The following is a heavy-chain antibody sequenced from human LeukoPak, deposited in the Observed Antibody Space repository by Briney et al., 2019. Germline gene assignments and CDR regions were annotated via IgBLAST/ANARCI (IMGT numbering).Heavy chain of an antibody. CDR3: ASGSSSWYYDY. Sequence: ASVKVSCKASGYSFSSYGISWVRQAPGQGLEWMGWISAYNGNTNYAQKLQGRVTMTTDTSTSTAYMELRSLRSDDTAVYYCASGSSSWYYDYWGQGTLVTVSS. D-gene: IGHD6-13*01. CDR1: GYSFSSYG. J-gene: IGHJ4*02. V-gene: IGHV1-18*01. CDR2: ISAYNGNT.